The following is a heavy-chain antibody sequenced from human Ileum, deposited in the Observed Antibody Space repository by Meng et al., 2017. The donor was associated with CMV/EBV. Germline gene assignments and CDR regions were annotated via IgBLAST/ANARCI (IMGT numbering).Heavy chain of an antibody. V-gene: IGHV4-39*01. Sequence: QLQLQESGPGLVKPSETLSLTCTVSGVSVSDSDYFWGWFRQPPGKGLGWSGRFYYSGTTAYNQSLKSRITISVDTSKNQFSLNVKSVTAADTAVYYCATSYGWGSLYKCFSWSQGTLVTVSS. CDR2: FYYSGTT. J-gene: IGHJ5*02. CDR3: ATSYGWGSLYKCFS. CDR1: GVSVSDSDYF. D-gene: IGHD3-10*01.